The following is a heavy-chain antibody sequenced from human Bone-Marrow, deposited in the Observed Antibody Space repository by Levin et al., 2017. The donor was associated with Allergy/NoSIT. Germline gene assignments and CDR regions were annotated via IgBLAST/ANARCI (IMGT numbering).Heavy chain of an antibody. Sequence: KAGGSLRLSCAASGFTFSSYSMNWVRQAPGKGLEWVSSISSSSSYIYYADSVKGRFTISRDNAKNSLYLQMNSLRAEDTAVYYCARLGGPMVRGVISYYFDYWGQGTLVTVSS. CDR2: ISSSSSYI. V-gene: IGHV3-21*01. CDR3: ARLGGPMVRGVISYYFDY. CDR1: GFTFSSYS. J-gene: IGHJ4*02. D-gene: IGHD3-10*01.